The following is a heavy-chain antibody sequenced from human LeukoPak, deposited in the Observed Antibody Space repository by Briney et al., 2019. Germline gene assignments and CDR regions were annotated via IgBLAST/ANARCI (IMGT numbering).Heavy chain of an antibody. V-gene: IGHV3-30*18. J-gene: IGHJ4*02. Sequence: GGSLRLSCAASGFTFSSYGMHWVRQAPGKGLEWVAVISYDGSNKYYADSVKGRFTISRDNSKNTLYLQMNSLRAEDTAVYYCAKLIVGATTGASSDYWGQGTLVTVSS. CDR3: AKLIVGATTGASSDY. D-gene: IGHD1-26*01. CDR2: ISYDGSNK. CDR1: GFTFSSYG.